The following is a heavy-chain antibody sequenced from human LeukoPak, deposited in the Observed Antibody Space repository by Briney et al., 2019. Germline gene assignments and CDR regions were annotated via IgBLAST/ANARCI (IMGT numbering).Heavy chain of an antibody. Sequence: GGSLRLSCAASGFTFSDYYMSWVRQRPGKGLEWVSGINWNGGNTGYADSVKGRFTIFRDNAKNSLYLGMDSLRVEDTALYYCARTSDGNWFDLWGQGTLVTVSS. V-gene: IGHV3-20*04. CDR1: GFTFSDYY. D-gene: IGHD1-26*01. J-gene: IGHJ5*02. CDR3: ARTSDGNWFDL. CDR2: INWNGGNT.